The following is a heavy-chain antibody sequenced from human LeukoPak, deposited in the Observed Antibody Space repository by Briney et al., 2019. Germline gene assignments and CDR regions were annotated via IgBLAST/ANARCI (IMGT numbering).Heavy chain of an antibody. CDR2: IYHSGST. Sequence: PSETLSLTCTVSGYSISSGYYWGWIRQPPGKGLEWIGTIYHSGSTYYNPSLKSRVTISVDTSKNQFSLKLSSVTAADTAVYYCARGTVPYYYYYGMDVWGQGTTVTVSS. V-gene: IGHV4-38-2*02. J-gene: IGHJ6*02. D-gene: IGHD4-17*01. CDR3: ARGTVPYYYYYGMDV. CDR1: GYSISSGYY.